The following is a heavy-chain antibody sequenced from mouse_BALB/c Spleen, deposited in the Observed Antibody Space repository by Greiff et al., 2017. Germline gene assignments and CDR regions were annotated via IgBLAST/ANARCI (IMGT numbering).Heavy chain of an antibody. CDR2: INPSTGYT. Sequence: QVQLKESGAELAKPGASVKMSCKASGYTFTSYWMHWVKQRPGQGLEWIGYINPSTGYTEYNQKFKDKATLTADKSSSTAYMQLSSLTSEDSAVYYCARLGDYAWFAYWGQGTLVTVSA. D-gene: IGHD2-4*01. V-gene: IGHV1-7*01. J-gene: IGHJ3*01. CDR1: GYTFTSYW. CDR3: ARLGDYAWFAY.